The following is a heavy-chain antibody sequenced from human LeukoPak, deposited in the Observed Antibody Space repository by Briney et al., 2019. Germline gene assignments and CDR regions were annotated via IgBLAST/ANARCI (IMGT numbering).Heavy chain of an antibody. CDR2: SIPILGTA. V-gene: IGHV1-69*13. D-gene: IGHD2-15*01. CDR3: ARGPSGGPRGD. J-gene: IGHJ4*02. CDR1: GGTFSSYV. Sequence: ASVKVSCKASGGTFSSYVISWVRQAPGQGLEWMGGSIPILGTANYAQKFQGRVTITADESTSTAYMELNSLRSEDTAVYYCARGPSGGPRGDWGQGTLVTVSS.